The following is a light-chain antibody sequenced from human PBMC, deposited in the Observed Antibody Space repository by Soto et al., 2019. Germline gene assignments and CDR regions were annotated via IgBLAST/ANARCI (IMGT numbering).Light chain of an antibody. J-gene: IGLJ3*02. CDR2: DVF. V-gene: IGLV2-11*01. CDR3: CSYAGRFIWL. CDR1: SSDVGGYNL. Sequence: QSALTQPRSVSASPGQSVTIPCSGSSSDVGGYNLVSWYQQKPGEVPKVIIYDVFKRPSGVPYRFFGSKSGNTATLTISGLQGDDEADFHCCSYAGRFIWLFGGGTKLTVL.